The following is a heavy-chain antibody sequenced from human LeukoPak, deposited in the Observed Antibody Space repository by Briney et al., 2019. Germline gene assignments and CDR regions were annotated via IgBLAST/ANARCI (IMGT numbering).Heavy chain of an antibody. CDR3: AKSSDYYDSSGSIDY. CDR1: GFTFSSYA. Sequence: GSLRLSCAASGFTFSSYAMSWVRQAPGKGLEWVSAISGSGGSTYYADSVKGRFTISRDNSKNTLYLQMNSLRAEDTAVYYCAKSSDYYDSSGSIDYWGQGTLVTVSS. J-gene: IGHJ4*02. D-gene: IGHD3-22*01. V-gene: IGHV3-23*01. CDR2: ISGSGGST.